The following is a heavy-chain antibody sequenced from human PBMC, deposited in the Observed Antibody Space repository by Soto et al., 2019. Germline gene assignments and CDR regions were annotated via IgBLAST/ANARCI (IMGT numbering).Heavy chain of an antibody. J-gene: IGHJ4*02. CDR3: ARRLYDTSGYRYFDF. CDR2: IFPDDSET. V-gene: IGHV5-51*01. D-gene: IGHD3-22*01. CDR1: GYSFSSYW. Sequence: GESLKISFKASGYSFSSYWIGWVRQIPGKGLEWMGIIFPDDSETRYSPSFQGKVSISVDKSITTAYLQWSSLKASDTAMYYCARRLYDTSGYRYFDFWGQGTLVTVS.